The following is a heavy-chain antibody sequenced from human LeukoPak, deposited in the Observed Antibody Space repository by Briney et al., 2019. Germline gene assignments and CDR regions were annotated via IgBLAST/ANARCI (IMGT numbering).Heavy chain of an antibody. D-gene: IGHD4-17*01. CDR2: IIPILGIT. CDR1: GGTFSSYA. V-gene: IGHV1-69*04. CDR3: ARSLYGDYGY. J-gene: IGHJ4*02. Sequence: SVKVSCKASGGTFSSYAISWVRQAPGQGLEWMGRIIPILGITNYAQKFQGRVTITADKSTSTAYMELSSLRSEDTAVYYCARSLYGDYGYWGQGTLVTVSS.